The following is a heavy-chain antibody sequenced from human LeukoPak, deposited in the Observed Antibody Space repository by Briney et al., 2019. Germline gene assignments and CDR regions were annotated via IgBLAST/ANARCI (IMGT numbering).Heavy chain of an antibody. CDR2: IIPIFGTA. Sequence: ASVKVSCKASGGTFSSYAISWVRQAPGQGLEWMGGIIPIFGTANYAQKFQGRVTITADESTSTVYMELSSLRSEDTAVYYCARFAVHRRITVAGQFGLDYWGQGTLVSLSS. D-gene: IGHD6-19*01. CDR1: GGTFSSYA. CDR3: ARFAVHRRITVAGQFGLDY. J-gene: IGHJ4*02. V-gene: IGHV1-69*13.